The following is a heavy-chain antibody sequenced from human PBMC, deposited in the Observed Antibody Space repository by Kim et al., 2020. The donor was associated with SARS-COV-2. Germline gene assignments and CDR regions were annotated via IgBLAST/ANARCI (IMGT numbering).Heavy chain of an antibody. J-gene: IGHJ4*02. CDR3: ARKDDGGLEY. V-gene: IGHV3-48*02. Sequence: YNAGTMKGRFIISRDKAKNSLFLQMNSLRDEATAVYFCARKDDGGLEYWGQGTLVTVSS. D-gene: IGHD3-16*01.